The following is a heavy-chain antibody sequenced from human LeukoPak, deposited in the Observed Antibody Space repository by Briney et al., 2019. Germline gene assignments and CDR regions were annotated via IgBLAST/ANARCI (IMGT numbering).Heavy chain of an antibody. CDR2: IHPGDSET. Sequence: GESLKISCKASGYKFINYWIGWVRQMPGKGPECLGIIHPGDSETRYSPSFEGQVTISADKSITTAYLHWSSLRASDTAIYFCARLSSGAIIPRSHFDYRGQGTLVTVSS. J-gene: IGHJ4*02. CDR3: ARLSSGAIIPRSHFDY. CDR1: GYKFINYW. V-gene: IGHV5-51*01. D-gene: IGHD6-6*01.